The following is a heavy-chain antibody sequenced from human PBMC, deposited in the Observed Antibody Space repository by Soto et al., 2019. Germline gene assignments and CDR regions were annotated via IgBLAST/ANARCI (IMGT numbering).Heavy chain of an antibody. D-gene: IGHD3-22*01. CDR2: INPNSGGT. Sequence: ASVKVSCKASGYTFTGYYIHWVRQAPGQGLEWMGWINPNSGGTNYAQKFQGWVTMTRDTSISTAYMELSRLRSDDTAVYYCARAPRDYDSSGYPRALDYWGQGTLVTVSS. V-gene: IGHV1-2*04. CDR3: ARAPRDYDSSGYPRALDY. J-gene: IGHJ4*02. CDR1: GYTFTGYY.